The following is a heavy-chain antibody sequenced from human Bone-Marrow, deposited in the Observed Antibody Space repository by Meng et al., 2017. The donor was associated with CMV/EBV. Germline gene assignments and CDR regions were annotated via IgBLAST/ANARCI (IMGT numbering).Heavy chain of an antibody. CDR1: GGSFSGYY. D-gene: IGHD3-22*01. CDR2: VNHRGST. V-gene: IGHV4-34*01. CDR3: ARETPGDYDSSGPVAD. J-gene: IGHJ4*02. Sequence: GSLRLSCAVYGGSFSGYYWSWIRQPPGKGLEWIGEVNHRGSTNYNPSLMSRVTISVDTSRRQFSLKLSSVTAADTAVYYCARETPGDYDSSGPVADWGQGTLVTFAS.